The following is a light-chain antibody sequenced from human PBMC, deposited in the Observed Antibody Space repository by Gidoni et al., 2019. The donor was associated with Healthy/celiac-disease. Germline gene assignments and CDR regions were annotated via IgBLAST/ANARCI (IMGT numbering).Light chain of an antibody. V-gene: IGKV4-1*01. CDR1: QSVLYSSNNKNY. CDR3: QQYYSTPLT. J-gene: IGKJ1*01. Sequence: DIVMTQSPDSLAVSLGERATINCKSSQSVLYSSNNKNYLAWYQQKPGQPPKLLIYWASTRASGVPYRFSGSGSGTDFTLTISSLQAEDVAVYYCQQYYSTPLTFGQGTKVEIK. CDR2: WAS.